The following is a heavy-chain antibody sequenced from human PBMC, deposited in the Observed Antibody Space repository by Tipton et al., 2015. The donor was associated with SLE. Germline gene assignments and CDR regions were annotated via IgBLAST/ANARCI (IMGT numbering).Heavy chain of an antibody. J-gene: IGHJ4*02. CDR1: GYTFTSYG. CDR3: ARDPNTGSPDY. CDR2: MNTDHGHQ. V-gene: IGHV7-4-1*02. D-gene: IGHD1-26*01. Sequence: QLVQSGGEVKKPGASVKVSCKASGYTFTSYGISWVRQAPGQGLEWLGWMNTDHGHQDYGQGFTGRFVLSLDTSVRTAYLHISSLKTEATAVYYCARDPNTGSPDYWGQGTLVTVSS.